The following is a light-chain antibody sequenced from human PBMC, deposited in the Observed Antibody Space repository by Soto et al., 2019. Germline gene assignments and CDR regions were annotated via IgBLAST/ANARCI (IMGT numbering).Light chain of an antibody. CDR3: QSYDSSLRGSL. V-gene: IGLV1-40*01. Sequence: QSVLTQPPSVSGAPGQRVTIPCIGSNSNIGADYDVHWYQHLPGTAPKLLIYGNTNRPSGVPDRFSGSKSGTSASLAITGLQAGDEADYYCQSYDSSLRGSLFGGGTKLTVL. J-gene: IGLJ2*01. CDR1: NSNIGADYD. CDR2: GNT.